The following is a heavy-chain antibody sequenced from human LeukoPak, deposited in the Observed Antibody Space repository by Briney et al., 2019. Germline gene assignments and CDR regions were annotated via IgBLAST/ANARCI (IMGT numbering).Heavy chain of an antibody. Sequence: GGSLRLSCAASGFTFSYYWMSWVRQAPGKGLEWVSTISGSGGATYYADSVKGRFTISRDNSKNTLYLQMNGLRAEDTAVYYCGRTSYSNYWGQGTLVTVSS. CDR2: ISGSGGAT. J-gene: IGHJ4*02. CDR3: GRTSYSNY. D-gene: IGHD6-13*01. CDR1: GFTFSYYW. V-gene: IGHV3-23*01.